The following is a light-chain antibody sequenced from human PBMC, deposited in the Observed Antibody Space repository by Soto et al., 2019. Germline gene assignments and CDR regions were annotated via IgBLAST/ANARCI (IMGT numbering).Light chain of an antibody. J-gene: IGLJ1*01. CDR2: DVN. Sequence: QSALTQPASVSGSPGQSITISCTTTSNYVGGFNYVSWYRQYPGKAPKLLIYDVNDRPSGVSSRFSGSKSGNTASLTISGLQAEDEADYYCSSDTSSTLYVFGLGTKLTVL. V-gene: IGLV2-14*01. CDR1: SNYVGGFNY. CDR3: SSDTSSTLYV.